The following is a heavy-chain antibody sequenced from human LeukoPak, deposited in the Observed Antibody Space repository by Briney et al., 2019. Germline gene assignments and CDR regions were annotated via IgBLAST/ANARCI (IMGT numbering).Heavy chain of an antibody. J-gene: IGHJ6*02. CDR3: ARSPMVRGGLDV. CDR2: MNPNSGNT. CDR1: GYSFTSYD. Sequence: ASVKVSCKASGYSFTSYDINWMRQATGQGLEWMGWMNPNSGNTGYAQKFQCRVTMTRNTSISTAYMELSSLRSEDTAVYYCARSPMVRGGLDVWGQGTTVTVSS. V-gene: IGHV1-8*01. D-gene: IGHD3-10*01.